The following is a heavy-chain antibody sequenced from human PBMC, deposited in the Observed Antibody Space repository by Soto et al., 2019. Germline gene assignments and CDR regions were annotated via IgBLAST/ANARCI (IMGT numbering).Heavy chain of an antibody. V-gene: IGHV1-69*13. D-gene: IGHD3-10*01. CDR2: IIPIFGTA. J-gene: IGHJ6*02. CDR1: GGTFSSYA. Sequence: GASVKVSCKASGGTFSSYAISWVRQAPGQGLEWMGGIIPIFGTANYAQKFQGRVTITADESTSTAYMELSSLRSEDTAVYYCARDISDLVRGSIDVITEPGYYYHYRIDVWSQGTTVPVSS. CDR3: ARDISDLVRGSIDVITEPGYYYHYRIDV.